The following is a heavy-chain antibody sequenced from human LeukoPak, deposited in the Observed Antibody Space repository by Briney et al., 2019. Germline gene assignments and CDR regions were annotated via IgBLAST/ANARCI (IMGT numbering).Heavy chain of an antibody. J-gene: IGHJ4*02. D-gene: IGHD2-2*01. Sequence: GGSLRLSCAASGFTFSTYSMNWVRQAPGKGLEWVSSISSSSSYMYYADSVKGRFTISRDDAKNSLYLQMNGLRAEDTAVYYCATDIAVVSAEDFRDYWGQGTLVTVSS. CDR1: GFTFSTYS. V-gene: IGHV3-21*01. CDR2: ISSSSSYM. CDR3: ATDIAVVSAEDFRDY.